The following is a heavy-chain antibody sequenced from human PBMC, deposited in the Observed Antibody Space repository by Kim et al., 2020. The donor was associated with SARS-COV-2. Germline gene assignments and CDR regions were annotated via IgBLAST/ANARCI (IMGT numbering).Heavy chain of an antibody. CDR1: GYTFTSYY. V-gene: IGHV1-46*01. CDR2: INPSGGST. D-gene: IGHD6-13*01. CDR3: ARDLSIAAAGYYFDY. J-gene: IGHJ4*02. Sequence: ASVKVSCKASGYTFTSYYMHWVRQAPGQGLEWMGIINPSGGSTSYAQKFQGRVTMTRDTSTSTVYMELSSLRSDDTAVYYCARDLSIAAAGYYFDYWGQGTLVTVSS.